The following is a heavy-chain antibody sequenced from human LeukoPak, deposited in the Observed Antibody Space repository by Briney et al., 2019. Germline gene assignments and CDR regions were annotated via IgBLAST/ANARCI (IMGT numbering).Heavy chain of an antibody. Sequence: GASVKVSCKASGYTFTSYAISWVRQAPGQGLEWMGRIIPILGIANYAQKFQGRVTITADKSTSTAYMELSSLRSEDTAVYYCASSTGTTARFDYWGQGTLVTVSS. D-gene: IGHD1-7*01. CDR3: ASSTGTTARFDY. CDR1: GYTFTSYA. V-gene: IGHV1-69*04. CDR2: IIPILGIA. J-gene: IGHJ4*02.